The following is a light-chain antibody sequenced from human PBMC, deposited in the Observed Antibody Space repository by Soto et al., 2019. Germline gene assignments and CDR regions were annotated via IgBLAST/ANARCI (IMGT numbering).Light chain of an antibody. CDR2: DAS. J-gene: IGKJ1*01. CDR1: QSISSY. V-gene: IGKV3-11*01. Sequence: EVVLTQSPDTLSLPPGERATLSCRASQSISSYLAWYQQKPGQAPRLLIYDASSRATGIPARFSGSGSGTDFTLSISSLQPDDFATYYCQHYYSYPWAFGQGTNVEIK. CDR3: QHYYSYPWA.